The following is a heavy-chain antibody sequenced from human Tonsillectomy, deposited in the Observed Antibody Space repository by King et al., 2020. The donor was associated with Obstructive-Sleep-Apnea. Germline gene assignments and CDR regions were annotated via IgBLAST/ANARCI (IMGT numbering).Heavy chain of an antibody. CDR3: ARHRGVEDYGGYGDYFDY. CDR1: GDSINNYY. CDR2: MYYSGNT. D-gene: IGHD5-12*01. Sequence: VQLQESGPGLVKPSETLSLTCTVSGDSINNYYWSWIRQPPGKGLEWIGYMYYSGNTNYNPSLPSRVTISADTSKIQFSLRLSSVTAADTAGYYCARHRGVEDYGGYGDYFDYWGQGTLVTVSS. V-gene: IGHV4-59*08. J-gene: IGHJ4*02.